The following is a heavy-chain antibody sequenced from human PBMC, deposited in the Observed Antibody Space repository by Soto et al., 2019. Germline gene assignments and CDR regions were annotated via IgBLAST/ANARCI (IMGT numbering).Heavy chain of an antibody. CDR3: ARGVQLSWFDP. V-gene: IGHV1-3*01. Sequence: VKVSCKAPRYTLTSYAMHWVCQAPGQRLEWMGWINAGNGNTKYSQKFQGRVTITRDTSASTAYMELSSLRSEDTAVYYCARGVQLSWFDPWGQGTLVTVSS. CDR1: RYTLTSYA. D-gene: IGHD6-13*01. J-gene: IGHJ5*02. CDR2: INAGNGNT.